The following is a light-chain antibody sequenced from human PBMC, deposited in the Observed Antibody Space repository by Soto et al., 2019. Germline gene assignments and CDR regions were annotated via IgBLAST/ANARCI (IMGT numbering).Light chain of an antibody. CDR1: QSISNN. CDR2: DAS. Sequence: EIVLTQSPATLSLSPGERATLSCRASQSISNNLAWYQQKPGQAPRLLIYDASNRATGIPARFSGSGSGTAFTLTVSSLEPEDFVVYYCQQRSNWPSFTFGPGTKVDLK. J-gene: IGKJ3*01. V-gene: IGKV3-11*01. CDR3: QQRSNWPSFT.